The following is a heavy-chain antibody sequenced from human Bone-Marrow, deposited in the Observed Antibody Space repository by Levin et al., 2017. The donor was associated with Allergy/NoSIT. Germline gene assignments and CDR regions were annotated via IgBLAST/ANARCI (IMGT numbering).Heavy chain of an antibody. Sequence: ASVKVSCKTSGYTFTAYYIHWVRQAPGQGLEWMGWMNPNSGATYYAQKLQGRVTMTRDTSMGTAYMHLSNLRSDDTALYYCARLTNSQTSDYYYYGLDFWGQGTTVIVSS. CDR1: GYTFTAYY. CDR2: MNPNSGAT. J-gene: IGHJ6*02. CDR3: ARLTNSQTSDYYYYGLDF. D-gene: IGHD1-1*01. V-gene: IGHV1-2*02.